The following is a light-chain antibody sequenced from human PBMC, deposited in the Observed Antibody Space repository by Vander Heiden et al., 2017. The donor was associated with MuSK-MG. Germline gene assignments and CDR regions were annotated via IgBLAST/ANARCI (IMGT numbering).Light chain of an antibody. J-gene: IGKJ2*01. CDR1: QSVSSN. CDR3: QQYNNWPYT. V-gene: IGKV3-15*01. CDR2: GAS. Sequence: EIVMTQSPATLSVSPGERATLSCRASQSVSSNLAWYQQKPGQAPRLLIYGASTRATGLPARFSGSGSGTEFTLTISSLKSEDFAVYYCQQYNNWPYTFGQGTKLEIK.